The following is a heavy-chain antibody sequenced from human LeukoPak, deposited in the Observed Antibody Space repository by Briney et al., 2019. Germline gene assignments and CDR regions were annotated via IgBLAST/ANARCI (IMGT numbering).Heavy chain of an antibody. D-gene: IGHD3-16*02. J-gene: IGHJ6*02. V-gene: IGHV4-39*01. CDR2: IYYSGST. CDR1: GGSISSSSYY. Sequence: SETLSLTCTVSGGSISSSSYYWGWIRQPPGKGLEWIGSIYYSGSTYYNPSLKSRVTISVDTSKNQFSLKLSSVTAADTAVYYCARHARRCYYYYGMDVWGQGTTVTVSS. CDR3: ARHARRCYYYYGMDV.